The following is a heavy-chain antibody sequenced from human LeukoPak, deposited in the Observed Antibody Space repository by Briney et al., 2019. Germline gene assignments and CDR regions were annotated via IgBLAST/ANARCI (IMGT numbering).Heavy chain of an antibody. D-gene: IGHD1-7*01. CDR2: IYYSGST. CDR1: GGSISSGDYY. CDR3: ARAGTTKTTPKGIDY. J-gene: IGHJ4*02. V-gene: IGHV4-30-4*08. Sequence: SETLSLTCTVSGGSISSGDYYWSWIRQPPGKGLEWIGYIYYSGSTYYNPSLKSRVTISVDTCKNQFSLKLSSVTAADTAVYYCARAGTTKTTPKGIDYWGQGTLVTVSS.